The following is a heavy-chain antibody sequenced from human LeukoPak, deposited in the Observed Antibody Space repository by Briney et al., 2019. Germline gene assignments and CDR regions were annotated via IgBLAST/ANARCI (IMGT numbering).Heavy chain of an antibody. CDR1: GGSISSSSYY. D-gene: IGHD3-3*01. V-gene: IGHV4-39*07. CDR2: IYYSGST. J-gene: IGHJ4*02. Sequence: SETLSLTCTVSGGSISSSSYYWGWIRQPPGKGLEWIGSIYYSGSTNYNPSLKSRVTISVDTSKNQFSLKLSSVTAADTAVYYCARGSGAIFGVVIRDWGQGTLVTVSS. CDR3: ARGSGAIFGVVIRD.